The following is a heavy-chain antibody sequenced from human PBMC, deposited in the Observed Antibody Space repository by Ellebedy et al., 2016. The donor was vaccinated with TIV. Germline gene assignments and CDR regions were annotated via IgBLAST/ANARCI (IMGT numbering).Heavy chain of an antibody. V-gene: IGHV1-69*13. J-gene: IGHJ2*01. CDR3: ARRDGYPTYWYFDL. CDR2: IDPIFGSA. Sequence: ASVKVSXXAYADRFSNYALSWVRQAPGQGLEWMGGIDPIFGSANYAQNFQGRVTITADDFATTSTVYMELSSLKSEDTAMYYCARRDGYPTYWYFDLWGPGTLVTVSS. D-gene: IGHD5-24*01. CDR1: ADRFSNYA.